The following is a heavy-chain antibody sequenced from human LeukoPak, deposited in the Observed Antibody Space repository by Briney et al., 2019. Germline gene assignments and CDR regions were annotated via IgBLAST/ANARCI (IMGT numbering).Heavy chain of an antibody. V-gene: IGHV4-34*01. J-gene: IGHJ4*02. CDR1: GGSFSDYY. CDR3: ARGLGDIVVVPAAIDY. CDR2: INHSGST. Sequence: SETLSLTCAVYGGSFSDYYWSWIRQPPGKGLEWIGEINHSGSTNYNPSLKSRVTISVDTSKNQFSLKLSSVTAADTAVYYCARGLGDIVVVPAAIDYWGQGTLVTVSS. D-gene: IGHD2-2*01.